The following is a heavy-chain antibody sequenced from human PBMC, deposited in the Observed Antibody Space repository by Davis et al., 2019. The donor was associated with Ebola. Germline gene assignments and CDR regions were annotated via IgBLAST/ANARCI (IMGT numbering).Heavy chain of an antibody. CDR1: GFTFSSYD. V-gene: IGHV3-13*01. D-gene: IGHD3-10*01. J-gene: IGHJ6*02. CDR3: ARVRLWIRKSYGMDV. CDR2: IGTAGDT. Sequence: GESLKISCAASGFTFSSYDMHWVRQATGKGLEWVSAIGTAGDTYYPGSVKGRFTISRENAKNSLYLQMNSLRAEDTAVYYCARVRLWIRKSYGMDVWGQGTTVTVSS.